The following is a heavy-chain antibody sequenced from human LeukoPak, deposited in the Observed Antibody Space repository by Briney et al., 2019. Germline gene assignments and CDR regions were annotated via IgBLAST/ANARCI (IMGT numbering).Heavy chain of an antibody. CDR3: AIAAGWELGY. CDR1: GLRSSSYW. V-gene: IGHV3-7*01. D-gene: IGHD1-26*01. CDR2: INQDGSEE. Sequence: GGSLRLSCAASGLRSSSYWMSWVRQAPGKGPEWVANINQDGSEENCVDSAKGRFTISRDGAKNSVSLQMNSLRDEDTAVYYCAIAAGWELGYWGQGTLVTVSS. J-gene: IGHJ4*02.